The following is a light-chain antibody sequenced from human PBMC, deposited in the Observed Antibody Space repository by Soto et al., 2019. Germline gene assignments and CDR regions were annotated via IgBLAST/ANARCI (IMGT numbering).Light chain of an antibody. Sequence: EIVLTQSPGTLSLSPGERATPPCRAGGFLSSSYLVWYQQKPGQAPRLLIYAASRRATGIPDRFSGSGSATEYTLTINTLEPEDFAVYYCQQQGTFGQGTKLEIK. V-gene: IGKV3-20*01. CDR1: GFLSSSY. J-gene: IGKJ2*01. CDR2: AAS. CDR3: QQQGT.